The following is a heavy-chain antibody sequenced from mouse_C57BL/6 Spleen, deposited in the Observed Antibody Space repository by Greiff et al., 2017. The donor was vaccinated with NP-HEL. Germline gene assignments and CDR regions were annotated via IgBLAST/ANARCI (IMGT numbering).Heavy chain of an antibody. CDR2: IDPETGGT. CDR3: TRSVGNYGAWFAY. D-gene: IGHD2-1*01. V-gene: IGHV1-15*01. CDR1: GYTFTDYE. J-gene: IGHJ3*01. Sequence: VQLQQSGAELVRPGASVTLSCKASGYTFTDYEMHWVKQTPVHGLEWIGAIDPETGGTAYNQKFKGKAILTADKSSSTAYMELRSLTSEDSAVYYCTRSVGNYGAWFAYWGQGTLVTVSA.